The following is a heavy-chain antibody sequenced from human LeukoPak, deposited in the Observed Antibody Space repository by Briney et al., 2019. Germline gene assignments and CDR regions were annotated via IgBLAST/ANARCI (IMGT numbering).Heavy chain of an antibody. V-gene: IGHV3-7*03. CDR2: IKQDGSEK. Sequence: GGSLRLSCTVSGFTVSSNSMSWVRQAPGKGLEWVANIKQDGSEKYYVDSVKGRFTISRDNSKNTLYLQMNSLRAEDTAVYYCASELRYFDFSRSGAFDIWGQGTMVTVSS. CDR1: GFTVSSNS. J-gene: IGHJ3*02. D-gene: IGHD3-9*01. CDR3: ASELRYFDFSRSGAFDI.